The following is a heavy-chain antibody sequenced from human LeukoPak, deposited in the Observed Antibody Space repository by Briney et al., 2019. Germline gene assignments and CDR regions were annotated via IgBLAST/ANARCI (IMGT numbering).Heavy chain of an antibody. CDR1: GFTFSSYW. CDR3: ARDRWDLEC. V-gene: IGHV3-7*01. CDR2: IKQDGSEK. J-gene: IGHJ4*02. D-gene: IGHD1-26*01. Sequence: HPGGSLRLSCAASGFTFSSYWMSWVRQAPGKGLEWVANIKQDGSEKYYVDSVKGRFTISRDNAGNSLYLQMNTLRAEDTAVYFCARDRWDLECWGQGTLVTVSS.